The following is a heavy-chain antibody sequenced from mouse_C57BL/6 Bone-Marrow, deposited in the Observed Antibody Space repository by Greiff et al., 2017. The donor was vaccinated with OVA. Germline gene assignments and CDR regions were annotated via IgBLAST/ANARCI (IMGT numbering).Heavy chain of an antibody. Sequence: QVQLQQSGPELVKPGASVKISCKASGYAFSSSWMNWVKQRPGKGLEWIGRIYPGDGDTNYNGKFKGKATLTADKSSSPAYMQLSSLTSEDSAVYLCARDPYGSSLFAYWGQGTLVTVSA. CDR3: ARDPYGSSLFAY. CDR2: IYPGDGDT. D-gene: IGHD1-1*01. V-gene: IGHV1-82*01. J-gene: IGHJ3*01. CDR1: GYAFSSSW.